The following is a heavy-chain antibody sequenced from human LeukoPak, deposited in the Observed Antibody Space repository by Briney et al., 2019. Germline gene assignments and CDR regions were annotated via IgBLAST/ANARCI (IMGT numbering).Heavy chain of an antibody. CDR2: IYYSGST. CDR1: GGSISSGDYY. CDR3: ARVAASSWYQYYFDY. J-gene: IGHJ4*02. D-gene: IGHD6-13*01. V-gene: IGHV4-61*08. Sequence: SETLSLTCTVSGGSISSGDYYWSWIRQPPGKGLEWIGYIYYSGSTNYNPSLKSRVTISVDTSKNQFSLKLSSVTAADTAVYYCARVAASSWYQYYFDYWGQGTLVTVSS.